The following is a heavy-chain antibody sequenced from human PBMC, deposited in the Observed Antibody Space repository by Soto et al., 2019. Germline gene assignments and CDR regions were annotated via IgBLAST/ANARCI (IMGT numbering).Heavy chain of an antibody. J-gene: IGHJ6*02. CDR3: ARLGDVPYYSYGLAA. Sequence: QVQLVQSGAEVKKPGASVKVSCKASGYSFIRYGISWVRQAPGQGLEWMGWISGYNANTNYPENLQGRVTMTTDTSASTAYMEVRNLISDDTAVYYCARLGDVPYYSYGLAAWGQGTTVTVSS. CDR2: ISGYNANT. V-gene: IGHV1-18*01. CDR1: GYSFIRYG. D-gene: IGHD3-16*01.